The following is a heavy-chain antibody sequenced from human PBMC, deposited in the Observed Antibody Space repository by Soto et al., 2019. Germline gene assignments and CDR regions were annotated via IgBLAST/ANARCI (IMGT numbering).Heavy chain of an antibody. CDR3: AKDRGDIVVVPAARYYYYFGMDV. CDR1: GFTFSSYG. CDR2: ISYDGSNK. Sequence: PGGSLRLSCAVSGFTFSSYGMHWVRQAPGKGLEWVAVISYDGSNKYYADSVKGRFTISRDNSKNTLYLQMNSLRPEDTAVYYCAKDRGDIVVVPAARYYYYFGMDVWGQGTAVTVSS. V-gene: IGHV3-30*18. D-gene: IGHD2-2*01. J-gene: IGHJ6*02.